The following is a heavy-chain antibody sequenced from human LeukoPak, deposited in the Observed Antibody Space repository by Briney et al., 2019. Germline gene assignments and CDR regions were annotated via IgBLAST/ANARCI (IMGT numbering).Heavy chain of an antibody. J-gene: IGHJ4*02. D-gene: IGHD3-22*01. V-gene: IGHV4-59*08. CDR1: GGSISSYY. CDR3: ARDTSGYYSFDY. CDR2: IYYSGST. Sequence: PSETLSLTCTVSGGSISSYYWSWIRQPPGKGLEWIGYIYYSGSTNYNPSLKSRVTISVDTSKNQFSLKLTSVTAADTAIYYCARDTSGYYSFDYWGQGPCSPSPQ.